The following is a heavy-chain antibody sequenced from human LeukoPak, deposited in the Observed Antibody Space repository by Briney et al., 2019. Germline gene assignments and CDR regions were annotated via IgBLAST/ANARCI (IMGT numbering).Heavy chain of an antibody. CDR2: ISWDGGTT. D-gene: IGHD1-26*01. J-gene: IGHJ4*02. Sequence: GGSLRLSCAACGFTFDDYTMHWLRQAPGKGLEWVSLISWDGGTTHYADSVKGRFTISRDNSKNSLYLQMNSLRTEHTALFHCSKDISGTRGVWFDYWDQGTLVTVSS. CDR1: GFTFDDYT. CDR3: SKDISGTRGVWFDY. V-gene: IGHV3-43*01.